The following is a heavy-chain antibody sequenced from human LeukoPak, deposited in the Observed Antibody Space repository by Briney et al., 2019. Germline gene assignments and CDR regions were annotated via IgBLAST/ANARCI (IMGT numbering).Heavy chain of an antibody. CDR1: GFTFSSYS. Sequence: GGSLRLSCAASGFTFSSYSMNWVRQAPGKGLEWVSYISSSSSTIYYADSVKGRFTISRDNAKNSLYLQMNSLRAEDTAVYYCAREGRWPGPGYYYYGMDVWGQGTTVTVSS. D-gene: IGHD4-23*01. J-gene: IGHJ6*02. CDR2: ISSSSSTI. V-gene: IGHV3-48*04. CDR3: AREGRWPGPGYYYYGMDV.